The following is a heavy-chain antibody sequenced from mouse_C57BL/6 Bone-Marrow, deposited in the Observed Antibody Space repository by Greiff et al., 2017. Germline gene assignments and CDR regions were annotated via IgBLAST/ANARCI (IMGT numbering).Heavy chain of an antibody. D-gene: IGHD2-4*01. CDR1: GYTFTSYW. J-gene: IGHJ4*01. Sequence: QVQLQQPGAELVKPGASVKLSCKASGYTFTSYWMHWVKQRPGQGLEWIGMIHPNSGSTNYNEKFKSKDTLTVDKSSSTAYMQLSSLTSEDSAVYYCARERLRRYSAMDYWGQGTSVTVSS. V-gene: IGHV1-64*01. CDR2: IHPNSGST. CDR3: ARERLRRYSAMDY.